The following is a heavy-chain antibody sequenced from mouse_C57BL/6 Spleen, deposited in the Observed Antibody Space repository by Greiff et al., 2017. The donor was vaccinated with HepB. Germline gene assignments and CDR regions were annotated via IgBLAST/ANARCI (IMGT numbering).Heavy chain of an antibody. CDR2: INPNNGGT. Sequence: EVQLQQSGPELVKPGASVKISCKASGYTFTDYYMNWVKQSHGKSLEWIGDINPNNGGTSYNQKFKGKATLTVDKSSSTAYMELRSLTSEDSAVYYCARGYYFYYWGQGTTLTVSS. CDR1: GYTFTDYY. V-gene: IGHV1-26*01. CDR3: ARGYYFYY. J-gene: IGHJ2*01.